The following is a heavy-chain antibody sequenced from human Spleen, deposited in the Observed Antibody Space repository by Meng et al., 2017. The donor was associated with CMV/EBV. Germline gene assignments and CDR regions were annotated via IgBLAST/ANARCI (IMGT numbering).Heavy chain of an antibody. D-gene: IGHD3-3*01. J-gene: IGHJ4*02. CDR1: GFTVSANY. V-gene: IGHV3-66*02. CDR2: IHSGGST. Sequence: GESLKISCVGSGFTVSANYMTWVRQAPGKGLEWVSIIHSGGSTYYGDSVKGRFTISRDNSKNSLYLQMNSLRAEETAVYYCARVGITIFGVDITYYFDYWGQGTLVTVSS. CDR3: ARVGITIFGVDITYYFDY.